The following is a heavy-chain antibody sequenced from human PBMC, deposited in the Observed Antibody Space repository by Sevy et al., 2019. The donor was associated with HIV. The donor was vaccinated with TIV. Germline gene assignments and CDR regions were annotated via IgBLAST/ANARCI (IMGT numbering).Heavy chain of an antibody. CDR3: ERRNDLDI. V-gene: IGHV4-59*08. Sequence: SETLSLTCTVSGGSINSDHWNWIRQPPGKGLEWIGYVYYTGGTNYNPALKNRVTISVDRTKKQLSLKLTSLTAADTAVYYCERRNDLDIWGQGTMVTVSS. CDR2: VYYTGGT. J-gene: IGHJ3*02. CDR1: GGSINSDH.